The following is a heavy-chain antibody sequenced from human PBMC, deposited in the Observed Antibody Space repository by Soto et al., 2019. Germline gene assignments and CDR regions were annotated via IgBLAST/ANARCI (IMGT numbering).Heavy chain of an antibody. CDR1: GGFISSGDSS. CDR3: AKTLRSAAGTLNWFDP. D-gene: IGHD6-13*01. Sequence: PSETLSLTCAVSGGFISSGDSSWSWIRQPPGRGLEWIGHIYHGGSTYYNPSLKSRVTISVDTSKNQFSLKLSSVTAADTAVYYCAKTLRSAAGTLNWFDPWGQGTLVTVSS. J-gene: IGHJ5*02. CDR2: IYHGGST. V-gene: IGHV4-30-2*01.